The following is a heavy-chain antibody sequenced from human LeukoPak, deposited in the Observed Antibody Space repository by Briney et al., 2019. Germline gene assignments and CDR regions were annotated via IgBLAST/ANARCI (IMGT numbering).Heavy chain of an antibody. J-gene: IGHJ4*02. Sequence: SQTLSLTCAVSGGSISSGGYSWSWIRQPAGKGLEWIGRIYTSGTTDYNPSLESRVTMSIDTSNNYFSLKLSSVTAADTAVYYCARETNWTFDYWGQGTLVTVSS. CDR3: ARETNWTFDY. V-gene: IGHV4-61*02. CDR1: GGSISSGGYS. D-gene: IGHD1-20*01. CDR2: IYTSGTT.